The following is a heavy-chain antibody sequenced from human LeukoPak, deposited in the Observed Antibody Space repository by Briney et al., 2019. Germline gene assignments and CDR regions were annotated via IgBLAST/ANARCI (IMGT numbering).Heavy chain of an antibody. J-gene: IGHJ4*02. CDR1: GGSISSYY. CDR3: ARANYDGSDY. D-gene: IGHD3-22*01. Sequence: SETLSLTCTVSGGSISSYYWSWIRQPAGKGLEGIGRIYTSGTTNYNPSLKSRVTMSVDTSKNQFSLKMRSVTAADTAVYYCARANYDGSDYWGQGTLVTVSS. V-gene: IGHV4-4*07. CDR2: IYTSGTT.